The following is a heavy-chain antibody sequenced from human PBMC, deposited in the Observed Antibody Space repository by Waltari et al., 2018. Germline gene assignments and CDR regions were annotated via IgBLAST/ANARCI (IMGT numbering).Heavy chain of an antibody. D-gene: IGHD2-2*01. CDR3: ARGPATADFDY. J-gene: IGHJ4*02. CDR2: INPNSSDT. Sequence: QVQLVQSGAEMQQPGASVKVSCKASGYTFTGYFMHWMRQAPGQGLEWMGWINPNSSDTKYAQKLQGRVTMTRDTSISTAYMELSRLTSDDTAVYYCARGPATADFDYWGQGTLVTVSS. CDR1: GYTFTGYF. V-gene: IGHV1-2*02.